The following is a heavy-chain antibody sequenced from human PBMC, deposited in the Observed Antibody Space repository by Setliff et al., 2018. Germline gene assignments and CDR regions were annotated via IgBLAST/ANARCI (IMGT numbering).Heavy chain of an antibody. CDR3: ARAWYYNFWSGSQIEY. J-gene: IGHJ4*02. Sequence: ASVKVSCKASGYTFTSYAMNWVRQAPGQGLEWMAWINTNTGNPMYAQGFTGRFVFSLDTSVSTAYLQFSSLKAEDTAVYYCARAWYYNFWSGSQIEYWGQGTLVTVSS. D-gene: IGHD3-3*01. CDR1: GYTFTSYA. V-gene: IGHV7-4-1*02. CDR2: INTNTGNP.